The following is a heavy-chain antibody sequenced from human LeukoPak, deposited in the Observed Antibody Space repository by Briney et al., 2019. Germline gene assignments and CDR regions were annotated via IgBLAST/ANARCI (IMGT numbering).Heavy chain of an antibody. CDR1: GGSISSYY. D-gene: IGHD6-6*01. V-gene: IGHV4-59*01. Sequence: PSETLSLTCTVSGGSISSYYWRWIRQPPGKGLEWIGYIYYGGSTNYNPSLKSRVTISVDTSKNQFSLKLSSVTAADTAVYYCARVDPDSSSTLEVFDYWGQGTLVTVSS. CDR2: IYYGGST. CDR3: ARVDPDSSSTLEVFDY. J-gene: IGHJ4*02.